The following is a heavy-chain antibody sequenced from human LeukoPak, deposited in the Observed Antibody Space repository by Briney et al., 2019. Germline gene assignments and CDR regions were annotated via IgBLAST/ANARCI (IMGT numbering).Heavy chain of an antibody. D-gene: IGHD3-10*01. V-gene: IGHV5-51*01. CDR3: ARVYGSGGERWFDP. Sequence: HGESLKISCKGSGYSFTSYWIAWVRQMPGKGLEWMGIIYPGDSDTKYSPSFQGQVTISADKSITTAYLQWSSLKASDTAMYYCARVYGSGGERWFDPWGQGTLVTVSS. J-gene: IGHJ5*02. CDR2: IYPGDSDT. CDR1: GYSFTSYW.